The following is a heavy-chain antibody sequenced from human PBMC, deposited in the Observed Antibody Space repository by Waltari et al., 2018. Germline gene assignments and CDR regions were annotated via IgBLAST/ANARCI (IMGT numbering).Heavy chain of an antibody. V-gene: IGHV4-61*09. D-gene: IGHD3-3*01. CDR3: ATTIFGVAPFDY. CDR2: IYTSGST. CDR1: GGSISSGSYY. J-gene: IGHJ4*02. Sequence: QVQLQESGPGLVKPSQTLSLTCTVSGGSISSGSYYWSWIRQPAGKGLEWIGYIYTSGSTNYNPSLKSRVTISVDTSKNQFSLKLSSVTAADTAVYYCATTIFGVAPFDYWGQGTLVTVSS.